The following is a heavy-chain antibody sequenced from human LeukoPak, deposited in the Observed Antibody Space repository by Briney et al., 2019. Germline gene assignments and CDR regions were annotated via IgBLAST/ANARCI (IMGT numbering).Heavy chain of an antibody. CDR1: GYTFTSYG. CDR2: ISAYNGNT. V-gene: IGHV1-18*01. J-gene: IGHJ4*02. Sequence: ASVKVSCKASGYTFTSYGISWVRQAPGQGLEWMGWISAYNGNTNYAQKLQGRVTMTTDTSTSTAYMELRSLRSDDTAVYYCARGGVRVGATSTFDYWGQGTLVTVSS. D-gene: IGHD1-26*01. CDR3: ARGGVRVGATSTFDY.